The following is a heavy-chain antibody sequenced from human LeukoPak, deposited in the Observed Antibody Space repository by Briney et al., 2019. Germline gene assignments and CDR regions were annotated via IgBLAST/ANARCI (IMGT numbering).Heavy chain of an antibody. J-gene: IGHJ4*02. D-gene: IGHD6-13*01. CDR3: ARFASSWFPFDY. V-gene: IGHV1-46*01. Sequence: ASVEVSCKASGYTFTSYYMHWVRQAPGQGLEWMGTINPSGGSTSYAQKFQGRVTMTRDTSTSTVYMELSSLRSEDTAVYYCARFASSWFPFDYWGQGTLVTVSS. CDR2: INPSGGST. CDR1: GYTFTSYY.